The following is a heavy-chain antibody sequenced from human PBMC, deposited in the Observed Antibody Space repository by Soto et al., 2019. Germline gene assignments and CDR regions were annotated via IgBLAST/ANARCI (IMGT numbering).Heavy chain of an antibody. CDR1: RFTCSDFA. CDR3: AAPRDEYGSGVSWFTYGMDI. V-gene: IGHV3-23*01. J-gene: IGHJ6*02. Sequence: GSLRLSCLASRFTCSDFAMTWVRHVPGRGLEWVASLDGAGGSTYYAESVRGRFSISRDNSQNTLFLQMKRLTVDDTAIYYCAAPRDEYGSGVSWFTYGMDIWGQGTTVTVSS. D-gene: IGHD3-10*01. CDR2: LDGAGGST.